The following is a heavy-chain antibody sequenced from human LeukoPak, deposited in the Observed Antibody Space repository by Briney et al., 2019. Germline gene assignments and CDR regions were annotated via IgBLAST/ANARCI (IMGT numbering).Heavy chain of an antibody. J-gene: IGHJ2*01. CDR2: ITGSGGST. Sequence: GGPLRLSCAASGFTFSSYAMSWVRQAPGKGLEWVSAITGSGGSTYYADSVRGWFTISRDNSKNTLYLQMNSLRAEDTAVYYCAKDTASSWWYFDLWGRGTLVTVSS. CDR3: AKDTASSWWYFDL. CDR1: GFTFSSYA. D-gene: IGHD5-18*01. V-gene: IGHV3-23*01.